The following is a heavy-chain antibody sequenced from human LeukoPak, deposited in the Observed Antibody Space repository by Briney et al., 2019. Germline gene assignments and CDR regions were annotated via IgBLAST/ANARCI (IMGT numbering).Heavy chain of an antibody. CDR1: GGSISSSSYY. J-gene: IGHJ4*02. Sequence: SETLSLTCTVSGGSISSSSYYWGWIRQPPGKGLEWIGSIYYSGSTYYNPSLKSRVTISVDTSKNQFSLKLSSVTAADTAVYYCATTDSSGYYFRGPHDYWGQGTLVTVSS. CDR3: ATTDSSGYYFRGPHDY. V-gene: IGHV4-39*01. CDR2: IYYSGST. D-gene: IGHD3-22*01.